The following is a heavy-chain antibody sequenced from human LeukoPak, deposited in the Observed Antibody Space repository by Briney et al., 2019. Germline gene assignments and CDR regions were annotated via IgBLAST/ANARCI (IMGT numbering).Heavy chain of an antibody. Sequence: GASVKVSCKASGYTFTSYGFVWVRQAPAQGLEWMGWISASNGNTNYAQKLQGRVTMTEDTSTDTAYMELSSLRSEDTAVYYCVTGPGCGGDCYLVDYWGQGTLVTVSS. V-gene: IGHV1-18*01. CDR3: VTGPGCGGDCYLVDY. CDR2: ISASNGNT. J-gene: IGHJ4*02. CDR1: GYTFTSYG. D-gene: IGHD2-21*02.